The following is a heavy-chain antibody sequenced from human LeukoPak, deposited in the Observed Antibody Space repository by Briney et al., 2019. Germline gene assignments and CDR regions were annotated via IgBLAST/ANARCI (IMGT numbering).Heavy chain of an antibody. J-gene: IGHJ4*02. CDR1: GGSISSSSYY. D-gene: IGHD6-13*01. CDR3: ARLGDSSSSWAYFDY. V-gene: IGHV4-39*01. CDR2: IYYSGRT. Sequence: PSETLSLTCTVSGGSISSSSYYWGWIRQPPGKGLEWIGSIYYSGRTYYNPSLKSRVTISVDTSKNQFSLKLSSVTAADTAVYYCARLGDSSSSWAYFDYWGQGTLVTVSS.